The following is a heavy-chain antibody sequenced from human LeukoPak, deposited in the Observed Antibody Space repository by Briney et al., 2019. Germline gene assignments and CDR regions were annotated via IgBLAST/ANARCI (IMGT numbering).Heavy chain of an antibody. D-gene: IGHD2-2*01. CDR2: IIPIFGTA. CDR3: ARDLNPPRSVPFYFDY. V-gene: IGHV1-69*05. Sequence: ASVKVSCKASVGTFSSYAISWVRQAPGQGLEWMGRIIPIFGTANYAQKFQGRVTITTDESTSTAYMELSSLRSEDTAVYYCARDLNPPRSVPFYFDYWGQGTLVTVSS. J-gene: IGHJ4*02. CDR1: VGTFSSYA.